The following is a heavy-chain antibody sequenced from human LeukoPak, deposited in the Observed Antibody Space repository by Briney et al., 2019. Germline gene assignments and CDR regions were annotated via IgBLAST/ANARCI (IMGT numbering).Heavy chain of an antibody. Sequence: SQTLSLTCTVSGGSISSGDYYWGWIRQPPGKGLEWIGSIYYSGSTYYNPSLKSRVTISVDTSKNQFSLKLSSVTAADTAVYYCARYTQHYGFDIWGQGTMVTVSA. CDR1: GGSISSGDYY. J-gene: IGHJ3*02. D-gene: IGHD3-3*02. V-gene: IGHV4-39*07. CDR3: ARYTQHYGFDI. CDR2: IYYSGST.